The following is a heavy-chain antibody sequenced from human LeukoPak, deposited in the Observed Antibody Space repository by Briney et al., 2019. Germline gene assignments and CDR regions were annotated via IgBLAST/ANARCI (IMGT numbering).Heavy chain of an antibody. J-gene: IGHJ4*02. CDR2: ISGSGGST. CDR3: AKDRNYYDSSGYYYGDY. CDR1: GFTFSSYG. Sequence: GGSLRLSCAASGFTFSSYGMSWVRQAPGKGLEWVSAISGSGGSTYYADSVKGRFTISRDNSKNTLYPQMNSLRAEDTAVYYCAKDRNYYDSSGYYYGDYWGQGTLVTVSS. D-gene: IGHD3-22*01. V-gene: IGHV3-23*01.